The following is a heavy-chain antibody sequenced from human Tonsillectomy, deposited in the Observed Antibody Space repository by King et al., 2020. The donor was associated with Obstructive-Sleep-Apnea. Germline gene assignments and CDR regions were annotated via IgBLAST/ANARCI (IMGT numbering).Heavy chain of an antibody. V-gene: IGHV4-34*01. J-gene: IGHJ4*02. CDR3: ARGSGYVDY. CDR1: GGSFSGYY. CDR2: INQSGST. Sequence: VQLQQWGAGLLKPSETLSLTCAVYGGSFSGYYWSWIRQTPGKGLEWIGEINQSGSTNYHPSLKSRVTMSVDTSKNHFSLKLSSVTAADTAVYYCARGSGYVDYWGQGTLVTVSS. D-gene: IGHD1-26*01.